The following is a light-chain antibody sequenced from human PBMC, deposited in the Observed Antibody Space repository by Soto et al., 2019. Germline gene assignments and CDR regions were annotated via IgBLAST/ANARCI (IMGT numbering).Light chain of an antibody. CDR1: SSDVGDYNY. J-gene: IGLJ2*01. CDR3: SSYTSSSTLNVV. V-gene: IGLV2-14*01. CDR2: DVS. Sequence: QSALTQPASVSGSPGQSITISCTGTSSDVGDYNYVSWYQQHPGKAPKLMIYDVSNRPSGVSNRFSGSKSDNTASLTISGLQAEDEADYYCSSYTSSSTLNVVFGGGTKLTVL.